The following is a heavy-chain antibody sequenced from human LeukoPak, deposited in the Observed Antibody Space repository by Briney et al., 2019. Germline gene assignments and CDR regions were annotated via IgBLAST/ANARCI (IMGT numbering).Heavy chain of an antibody. CDR1: GFTVSNSY. V-gene: IGHV3-53*01. CDR3: ARVIVFRGYMDV. J-gene: IGHJ6*03. CDR2: IYGGGTT. Sequence: GGSLRLSCAASGFTVSNSYMSWVRQAPGKGLEWVSIIYGGGTTYYGDSVKGRFTISRDNAKNSLYLQMNSLRAEDTAVYYCARVIVFRGYMDVWGKGTTVTVSS. D-gene: IGHD1-26*01.